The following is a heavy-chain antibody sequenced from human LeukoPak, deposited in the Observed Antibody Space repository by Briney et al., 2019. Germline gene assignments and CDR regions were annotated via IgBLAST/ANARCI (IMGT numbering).Heavy chain of an antibody. CDR1: GFTFSSYG. Sequence: GRSLRLSCAASGFTFSSYGMHWVRQAPGKGLEWVAVIWYDGSNKYYADSVKGRFTISRDNSKNSLYLQMNSLRAEDTAVYYCARASPRGWDFDYWGQGTLVTVSS. CDR3: ARASPRGWDFDY. CDR2: IWYDGSNK. V-gene: IGHV3-33*01. D-gene: IGHD1-26*01. J-gene: IGHJ4*02.